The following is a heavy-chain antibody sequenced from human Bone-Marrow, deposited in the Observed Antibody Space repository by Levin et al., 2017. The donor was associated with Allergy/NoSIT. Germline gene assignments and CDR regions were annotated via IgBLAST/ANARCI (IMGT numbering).Heavy chain of an antibody. CDR2: IYFDGSNK. J-gene: IGHJ6*02. CDR1: GFTFNDYG. Sequence: LSLTCAASGFTFNDYGMHWARQAPGKGLEWVALIYFDGSNKFYADFAKDRFTISRDNSKNTVSLHMNSLGAEDTAVYYCGRGSYYNRDNFFYGLDVWGQGTTVTVSS. V-gene: IGHV3-33*01. CDR3: GRGSYYNRDNFFYGLDV. D-gene: IGHD2/OR15-2a*01.